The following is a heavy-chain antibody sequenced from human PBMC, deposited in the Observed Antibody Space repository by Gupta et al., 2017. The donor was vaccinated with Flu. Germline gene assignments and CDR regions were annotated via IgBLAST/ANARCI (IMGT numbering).Heavy chain of an antibody. D-gene: IGHD3-16*01. CDR2: IGGTGFTT. CDR3: ARDAVYNTVWGDFDY. CDR1: GFIFSNFS. J-gene: IGHJ4*02. V-gene: IGHV3-23*01. Sequence: EVQLLESGGAFVQPAGSLRLSCVGPGFIFSNFSMHWVRQTPGKGLEWLSAIGGTGFTTFYANSLNGRFSISRDNSKNPLYLQMNSLGAEDSAIYYCARDAVYNTVWGDFDYWGRGTLVTVSS.